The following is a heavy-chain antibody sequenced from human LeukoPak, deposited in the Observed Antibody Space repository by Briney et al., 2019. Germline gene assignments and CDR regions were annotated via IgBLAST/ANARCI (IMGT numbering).Heavy chain of an antibody. Sequence: PSETLSLTCIVSGGSISSSGHFWAWIRQPPGKGLECIGTIYYSGSTYYNPSLKSRVTISVDTSKNQFSLKLSSVTAADTAVYYCATSRSRYGMDVWGQGTTVTVSS. CDR3: ATSRSRYGMDV. CDR2: IYYSGST. D-gene: IGHD2-15*01. CDR1: GGSISSSGHF. J-gene: IGHJ6*02. V-gene: IGHV4-39*01.